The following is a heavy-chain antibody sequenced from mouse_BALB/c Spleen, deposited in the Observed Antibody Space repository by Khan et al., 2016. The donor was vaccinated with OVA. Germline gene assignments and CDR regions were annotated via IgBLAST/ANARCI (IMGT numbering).Heavy chain of an antibody. Sequence: EVQLQESGGGLVKPGGSLKLSCSVSGFTFSSYAMSWVRQTPEKRLEWVATISSGGHYTFYPDSVKGRFTISRDNAKNTLYLQMSSLRSEDTAMYYCARSLVDYHAMDYWGQGTSVTVSS. CDR2: ISSGGHYT. CDR1: GFTFSSYA. D-gene: IGHD2-2*01. CDR3: ARSLVDYHAMDY. V-gene: IGHV5-9-3*01. J-gene: IGHJ4*01.